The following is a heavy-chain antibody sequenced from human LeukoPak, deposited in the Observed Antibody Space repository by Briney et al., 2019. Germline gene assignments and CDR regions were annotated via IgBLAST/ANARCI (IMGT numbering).Heavy chain of an antibody. CDR2: IYYSGST. CDR3: ARDRLLERVGWFDP. CDR1: GGSISSYY. D-gene: IGHD1-1*01. Sequence: SQTLSLTCTVSGGSISSYYWSWIRQPPGKGLGWSGYIYYSGSTNYNPSLKSRVTISGDTSKNQFSLKLSSVTAAYSAVDYCARDRLLERVGWFDPWGQGTLVTVSS. J-gene: IGHJ5*02. V-gene: IGHV4-59*01.